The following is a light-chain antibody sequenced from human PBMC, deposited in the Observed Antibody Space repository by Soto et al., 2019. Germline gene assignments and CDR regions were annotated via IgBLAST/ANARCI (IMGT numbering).Light chain of an antibody. Sequence: DRLMMPSPATLSVTPEERATLSCRASQSVSGDLAWFQQKPGQAPRLLIYGASTRATGIPARFSGSESGTEFTLTISSLQSEDFAVYFCQQYNNWPLTFGGGTKVDIK. CDR2: GAS. J-gene: IGKJ4*01. CDR1: QSVSGD. V-gene: IGKV3-15*01. CDR3: QQYNNWPLT.